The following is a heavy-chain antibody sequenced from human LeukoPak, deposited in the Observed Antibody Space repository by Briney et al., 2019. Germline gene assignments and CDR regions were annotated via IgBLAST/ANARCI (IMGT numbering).Heavy chain of an antibody. CDR1: GGSISNNSW. D-gene: IGHD5-18*01. CDR2: IYYSGST. Sequence: PSETLSLTCAVSGGSISNNSWWSWVRQPPGKGLEWIGEIYYSGSTNYNPSFKSRVTILVDKSKNQFSLNLRSVTAADTAVYYCARDESGYIYLDAFGIWGQGTMVIVSS. CDR3: ARDESGYIYLDAFGI. V-gene: IGHV4-4*02. J-gene: IGHJ3*02.